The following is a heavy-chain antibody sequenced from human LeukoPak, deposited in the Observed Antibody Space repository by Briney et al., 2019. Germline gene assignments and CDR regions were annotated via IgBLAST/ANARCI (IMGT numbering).Heavy chain of an antibody. CDR2: INGGGDIT. Sequence: GGSLRLSCAASGFTFNNYAMSWVRQGPGKGLEWVSRINGGGDITFYADSVQGRFTIFRDNSNNTVFLQMDSLRAEDTAVYYCAKDDAVLGGYLDYWGQGTLVTVSS. CDR3: AKDDAVLGGYLDY. J-gene: IGHJ4*02. CDR1: GFTFNNYA. V-gene: IGHV3-23*01. D-gene: IGHD3-16*01.